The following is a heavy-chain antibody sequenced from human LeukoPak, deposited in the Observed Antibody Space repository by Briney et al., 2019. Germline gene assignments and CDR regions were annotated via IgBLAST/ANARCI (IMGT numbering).Heavy chain of an antibody. CDR3: AREEQELVRDYYMDV. Sequence: PGGSLRLSCAAPGFIFSNFAMHWVRQAPGKGLEWVALISYGGSHTYYADSMKGRFTISRDNSRNVLYLQMTSLSGDDSAVYYCAREEQELVRDYYMDVWGKGTTVTVSS. D-gene: IGHD6-13*01. J-gene: IGHJ6*03. CDR1: GFIFSNFA. V-gene: IGHV3-30*01. CDR2: ISYGGSHT.